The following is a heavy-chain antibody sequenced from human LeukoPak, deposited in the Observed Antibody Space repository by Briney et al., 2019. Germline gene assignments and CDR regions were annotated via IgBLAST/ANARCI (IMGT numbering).Heavy chain of an antibody. CDR2: MNPNSGNT. D-gene: IGHD6-13*01. CDR3: ARARPWYPIDY. CDR1: GYTFTSYD. V-gene: IGHV1-8*03. J-gene: IGHJ4*02. Sequence: ASVKVSCKASGYTFTSYDINWVRQATGQGLEWMGWMNPNSGNTGYTQKFQGRVTITRNTSISTAYMELSSLRSEDTAVYYCARARPWYPIDYWGQGTLVTVSS.